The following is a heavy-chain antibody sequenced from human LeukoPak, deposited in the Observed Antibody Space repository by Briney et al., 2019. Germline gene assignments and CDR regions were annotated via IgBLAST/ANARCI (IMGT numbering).Heavy chain of an antibody. J-gene: IGHJ4*02. CDR2: ISYDGSNK. D-gene: IGHD4-17*01. V-gene: IGHV3-30-3*01. CDR3: ARDFQYGDYPPSDY. CDR1: GFTFSSYA. Sequence: PGGSLRLSCAASGFTFSSYAMHWVRQAPGKGLEWVAVISYDGSNKYYADSVKGRFTISRDNSKNTLYLQMNSLRAEDTAVYYCARDFQYGDYPPSDYWGQGTLVTVSS.